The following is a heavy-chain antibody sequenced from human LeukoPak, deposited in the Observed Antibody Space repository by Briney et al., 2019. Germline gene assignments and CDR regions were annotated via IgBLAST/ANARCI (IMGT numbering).Heavy chain of an antibody. CDR2: IYYSGNT. CDR3: ARHFDAFDI. Sequence: SETLSLTCTVSGGSFSGYYRSWIRQPPGKGLEWIGFIYYSGNTNYNPSLKSRVAISLATSKNQFSLTLSSVTAADTAVYYCARHFDAFDIWGPGTMVTVSS. J-gene: IGHJ3*02. CDR1: GGSFSGYY. V-gene: IGHV4-59*08.